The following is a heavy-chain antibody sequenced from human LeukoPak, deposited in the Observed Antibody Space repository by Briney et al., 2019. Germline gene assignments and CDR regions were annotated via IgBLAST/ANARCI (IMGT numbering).Heavy chain of an antibody. CDR2: INPNSGGT. V-gene: IGHV1-2*02. CDR3: ARVPGYYGSSP. D-gene: IGHD3-10*01. Sequence: ASVKVSCKASGYTFTDYYMHWVRQAPGQGLEWMGWINPNSGGTNYAQNFQGRVTMTRDTSISTAYMELSRLRSDDTAVYYCARVPGYYGSSPWGQGTLVTVSS. J-gene: IGHJ5*02. CDR1: GYTFTDYY.